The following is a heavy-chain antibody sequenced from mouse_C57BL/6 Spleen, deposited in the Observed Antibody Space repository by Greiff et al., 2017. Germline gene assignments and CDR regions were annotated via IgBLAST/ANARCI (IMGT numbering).Heavy chain of an antibody. D-gene: IGHD1-1*01. CDR2: IYWDDAK. CDR3: VRYYYGSSYDAMDY. J-gene: IGHJ4*01. V-gene: IGHV8-12*01. Sequence: QVTLKESGPGILQSSQTLSLTCSFSGFSLSTSGMGVSWLRQPSGKGLEWLAHIYWDDAKRYNPSLKSRLTISKDTSRNQVFLKITSVATADTATYYCVRYYYGSSYDAMDYWGQGTSVTVSS. CDR1: GFSLSTSGMG.